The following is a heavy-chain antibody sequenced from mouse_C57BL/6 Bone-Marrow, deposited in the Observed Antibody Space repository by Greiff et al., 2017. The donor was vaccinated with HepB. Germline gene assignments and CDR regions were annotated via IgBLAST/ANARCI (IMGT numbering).Heavy chain of an antibody. CDR2: INPNYGTT. V-gene: IGHV1-39*01. J-gene: IGHJ3*01. D-gene: IGHD1-1*01. CDR1: GYSFTDYN. Sequence: EVKLMESGPELVKPGASVKISCKASGYSFTDYNMNWVKQSNGKSLEWIGVINPNYGTTSYNQKFKGKATLTVDQSSSTAYMQLNSLTSEDSAVYYCAHYGSSSWFAYWGQGTLVTVSA. CDR3: AHYGSSSWFAY.